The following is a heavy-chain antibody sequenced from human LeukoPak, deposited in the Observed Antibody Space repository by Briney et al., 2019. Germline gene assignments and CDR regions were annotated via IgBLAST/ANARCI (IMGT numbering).Heavy chain of an antibody. D-gene: IGHD4-17*01. Sequence: SETLSLTCTVSGDSVSSRTYYWSWIRQPAGKGLEGLGFISYSGYTKYNPSLESRITISVDTSRNQFSLKLSSVTAADTAVYYCARVNTVTAGVLWYFDYWGQGTLVTVSS. V-gene: IGHV4-61*01. CDR1: GDSVSSRTYY. J-gene: IGHJ4*02. CDR3: ARVNTVTAGVLWYFDY. CDR2: ISYSGYT.